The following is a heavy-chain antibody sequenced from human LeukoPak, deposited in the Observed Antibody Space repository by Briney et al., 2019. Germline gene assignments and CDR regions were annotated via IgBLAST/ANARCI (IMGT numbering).Heavy chain of an antibody. D-gene: IGHD2/OR15-2a*01. CDR3: AARMRF. Sequence: ASEKVFCKTSGHTFIDSLIHWMKQAPGKGFEWMGLIDPEDGATEYAERFQGRVTITADRSTDTAYLELTSLRSDDTAVYFCAARMRFWGQGTRVTVSS. V-gene: IGHV1-69-2*01. J-gene: IGHJ4*02. CDR2: IDPEDGAT. CDR1: GHTFIDSL.